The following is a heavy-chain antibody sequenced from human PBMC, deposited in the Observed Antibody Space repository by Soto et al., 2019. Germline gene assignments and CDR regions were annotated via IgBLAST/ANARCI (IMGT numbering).Heavy chain of an antibody. Sequence: EVQLVQSGGGSVQPGGSLRLSCAASGFTFTNYWMHWVRQVPGKGLVWVSRIDGVGTGTSYSDSVRGRFTISRDNAENTLYLQMHSLRAEDAAVYYCTTVIEYWGQGTLVTVSS. CDR1: GFTFTNYW. J-gene: IGHJ4*02. CDR3: TTVIEY. CDR2: IDGVGTGT. V-gene: IGHV3-74*01.